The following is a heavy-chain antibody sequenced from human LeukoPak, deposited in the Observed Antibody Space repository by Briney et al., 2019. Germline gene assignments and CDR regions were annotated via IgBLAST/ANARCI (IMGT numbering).Heavy chain of an antibody. CDR2: IYYSGNT. J-gene: IGHJ5*02. V-gene: IGHV4-39*07. D-gene: IGHD6-13*01. Sequence: SETLSLTCTVSGGSISSSSYYWGWIRQPPGKGLEWIGSIYYSGNTYYNPSLKSRVTISVDTSKNQFSLKLSSVTAADSAVYYCARDTVPGIAAAGTNWFDPWGQGTLVTVSS. CDR3: ARDTVPGIAAAGTNWFDP. CDR1: GGSISSSSYY.